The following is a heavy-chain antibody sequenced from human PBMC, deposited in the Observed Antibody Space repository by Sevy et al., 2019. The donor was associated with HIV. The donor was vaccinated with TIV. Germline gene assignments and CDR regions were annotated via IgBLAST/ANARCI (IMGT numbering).Heavy chain of an antibody. CDR3: ARGGISIAAAAAY. Sequence: GGSLRLSCAASGFTCSSYWMSWVRQAPGKGLEWVANIKQDGSEKYYVDSVKGRFTISRDNAKNSLYLQMNSLRAEDTAVYYCARGGISIAAAAAYWGQGTLVTVSS. V-gene: IGHV3-7*01. CDR2: IKQDGSEK. J-gene: IGHJ4*02. CDR1: GFTCSSYW. D-gene: IGHD6-13*01.